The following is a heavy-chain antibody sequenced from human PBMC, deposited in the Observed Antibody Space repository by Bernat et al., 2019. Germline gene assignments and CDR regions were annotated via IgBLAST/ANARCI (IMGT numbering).Heavy chain of an antibody. CDR2: IKPNSGST. CDR3: ARGGVVVVAAKGRWFDP. CDR1: GYTFTGYY. J-gene: IGHJ5*02. V-gene: IGHV1-2*04. D-gene: IGHD2-15*01. Sequence: QVQLVQSGAEVKKPGASVKVSCKASGYTFTGYYMHWVRQAPGQGLEWMGWIKPNSGSTNSAPQLPGSVTMSSDTSISTAYMERSRMRADETAVYYCARGGVVVVAAKGRWFDPWGQGTLVTVSS.